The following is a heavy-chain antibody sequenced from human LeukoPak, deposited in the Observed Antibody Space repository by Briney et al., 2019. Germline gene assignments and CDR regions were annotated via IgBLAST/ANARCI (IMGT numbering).Heavy chain of an antibody. CDR1: GFTFTNFA. Sequence: PGGSLSLSCAASGFTFTNFAMSWVHQTPEKGLEWVSSITGSGGDTFYADFVEGRFTVSRDNSKNTLFLQLNTLRVEDTAMYYCAKDTGRGSRADFWGRGLLVAVSS. CDR2: ITGSGGDT. CDR3: AKDTGRGSRADF. V-gene: IGHV3-23*01. J-gene: IGHJ4*02. D-gene: IGHD3-10*01.